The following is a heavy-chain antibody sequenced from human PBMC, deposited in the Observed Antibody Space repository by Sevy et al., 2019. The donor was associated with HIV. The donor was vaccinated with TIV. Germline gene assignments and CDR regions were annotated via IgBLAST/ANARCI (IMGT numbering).Heavy chain of an antibody. CDR3: ARALSDSSGSPTDYYYYYGMYV. D-gene: IGHD1-26*01. CDR2: IIHIFGTA. Sequence: ASVKVSCKASGGTFSSYAISWVRQAPGQGLEWMGGIIHIFGTANYAQKFQGRVTITADESTSTAYMELSSLRSEDTAVYYCARALSDSSGSPTDYYYYYGMYVWGQGTTVTVSS. V-gene: IGHV1-69*13. J-gene: IGHJ6*02. CDR1: GGTFSSYA.